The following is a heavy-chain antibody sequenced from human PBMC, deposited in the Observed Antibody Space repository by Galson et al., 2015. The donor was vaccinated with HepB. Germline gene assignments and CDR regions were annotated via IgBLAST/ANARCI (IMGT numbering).Heavy chain of an antibody. D-gene: IGHD5-24*01. CDR3: ARAYSRRYKPYWYFDL. V-gene: IGHV3-7*03. J-gene: IGHJ2*01. CDR2: IKQDGSEK. Sequence: SLRLSCAASGFTFSSYWMSWVRQAPGKGLEWVANIKQDGSEKYYVDSVKGRLTISRDNAKNSLYLQMNSLRAEDTAVYYCARAYSRRYKPYWYFDLWGRGTLVTVSS. CDR1: GFTFSSYW.